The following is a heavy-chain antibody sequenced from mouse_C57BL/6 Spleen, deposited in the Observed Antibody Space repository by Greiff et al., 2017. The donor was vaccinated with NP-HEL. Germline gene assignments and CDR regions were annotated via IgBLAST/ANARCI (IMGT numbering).Heavy chain of an antibody. J-gene: IGHJ2*01. Sequence: VQLQQPGAELVKPGASVKLSCKASGYTFTSYWMQWVKQRPGQGLEWIGEIDPSDSYTNYNQKFKGKATLTVDTSSSTAYMQLSSLTSEDSAVYYCARLTTLVGNYWGQGTTLTVSS. CDR3: ARLTTLVGNY. CDR2: IDPSDSYT. CDR1: GYTFTSYW. D-gene: IGHD1-1*01. V-gene: IGHV1-50*01.